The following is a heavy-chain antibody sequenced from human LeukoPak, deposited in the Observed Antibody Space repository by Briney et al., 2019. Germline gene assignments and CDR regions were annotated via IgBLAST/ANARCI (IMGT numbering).Heavy chain of an antibody. V-gene: IGHV3-74*01. Sequence: DSVKGRFTISRDNAKNTLYLQMNDLRVEDTAVYYCARSFWGLYYFDYWGQGTLVTVSS. D-gene: IGHD3-16*01. J-gene: IGHJ4*02. CDR3: ARSFWGLYYFDY.